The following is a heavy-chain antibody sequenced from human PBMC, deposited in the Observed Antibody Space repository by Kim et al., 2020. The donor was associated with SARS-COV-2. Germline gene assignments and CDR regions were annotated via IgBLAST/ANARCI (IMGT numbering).Heavy chain of an antibody. CDR1: GFTFSSYA. CDR3: ARDPGYCSGGSCYTQPVNYYYYGMDV. D-gene: IGHD2-15*01. CDR2: ISYDGSNK. V-gene: IGHV3-30-3*01. Sequence: GGSLRLSCAASGFTFSSYAMHWVRQAPGKGLEWVAVISYDGSNKYYADSVKGRFTISRDNSKNTLYLQMNSLRAEDTAVYYCARDPGYCSGGSCYTQPVNYYYYGMDVWGQGTTVTVSS. J-gene: IGHJ6*02.